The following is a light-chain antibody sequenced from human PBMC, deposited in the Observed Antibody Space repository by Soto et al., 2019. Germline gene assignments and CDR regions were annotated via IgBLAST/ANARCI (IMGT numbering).Light chain of an antibody. CDR1: QGINNY. Sequence: DIQMTQSPSAMSASVGDTVTITCRASQGINNYLAWFQQKPGKVPKRLIYTASNLQSGVPSRFSGSGSGTEFTLTISSLQHEDFETYYCLQHKSYPITLRQGTRLEIK. V-gene: IGKV1-17*03. J-gene: IGKJ5*01. CDR3: LQHKSYPIT. CDR2: TAS.